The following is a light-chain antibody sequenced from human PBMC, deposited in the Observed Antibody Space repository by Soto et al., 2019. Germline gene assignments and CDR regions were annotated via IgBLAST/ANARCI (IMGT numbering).Light chain of an antibody. Sequence: IVLTQSPGTLSLSPGESATLSCLASQSLSNSSIAWYQQKPGQAPRLLIYDTSSRATGIPDRFSGSGSGTDFTLTISRLEPEDFSVFYCQQYGTSEIIFGQGTRLEIK. CDR2: DTS. CDR1: QSLSNSS. V-gene: IGKV3-20*01. CDR3: QQYGTSEII. J-gene: IGKJ5*01.